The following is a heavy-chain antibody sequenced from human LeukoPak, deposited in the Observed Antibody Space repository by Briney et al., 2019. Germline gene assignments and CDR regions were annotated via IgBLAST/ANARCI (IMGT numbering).Heavy chain of an antibody. Sequence: GRSLRLSCAASGFTFSSYAMHWVRQAPGKGLEWVAVISYDGSNKYYADSVKGRFTISRDNSKNTLCLQMNSLRAEDTAVYYCAREGRNRYDILTGFLPYYYYGMDVWGQGTTVTVSS. CDR3: AREGRNRYDILTGFLPYYYYGMDV. CDR1: GFTFSSYA. J-gene: IGHJ6*02. D-gene: IGHD3-9*01. V-gene: IGHV3-30-3*01. CDR2: ISYDGSNK.